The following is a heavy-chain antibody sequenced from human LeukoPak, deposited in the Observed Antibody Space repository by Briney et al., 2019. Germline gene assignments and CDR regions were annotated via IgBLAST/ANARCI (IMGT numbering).Heavy chain of an antibody. V-gene: IGHV1-46*01. CDR2: FNPTGAST. CDR3: ARVSSSWYEDWYFDL. CDR1: GYTFISYY. D-gene: IGHD6-13*01. Sequence: ASVKVSCKASGYTFISYYIHWVRQAPGQGLEWMGIFNPTGASTTYAQKFQGRVTMTRDTSTTTVYMELSSLTSEDTAVYYCARVSSSWYEDWYFDLWGRGTLVSVSS. J-gene: IGHJ2*01.